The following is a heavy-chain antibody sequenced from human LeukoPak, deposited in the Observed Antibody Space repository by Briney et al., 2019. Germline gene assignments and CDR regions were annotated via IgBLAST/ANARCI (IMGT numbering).Heavy chain of an antibody. CDR3: ARGPYYYDSSGYYFVAFDI. J-gene: IGHJ3*02. CDR2: ISSSGSTI. V-gene: IGHV3-48*03. Sequence: GGSLRLSCAASGFTFSSYEMNWVRQAPGKGLEWVSYISSSGSTIYYADSVKGRFTISRDNAKNTLYLQMNSLRAEDTAVYYCARGPYYYDSSGYYFVAFDIWGQGTMVTVSS. D-gene: IGHD3-22*01. CDR1: GFTFSSYE.